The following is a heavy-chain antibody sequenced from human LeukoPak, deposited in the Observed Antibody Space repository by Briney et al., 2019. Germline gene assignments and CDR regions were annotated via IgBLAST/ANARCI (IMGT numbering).Heavy chain of an antibody. Sequence: PSETLSLTCAVSGGSVNNSGWWTWVRQPPGKGLEWIGEMSHTANTNHNPSLKSRVTIAVDKSKNQFSLKPNSVTAADTAVYYCARGTYIWGSYRHFDFWGQGMLVTVSS. J-gene: IGHJ4*02. D-gene: IGHD3-16*02. CDR1: GGSVNNSGW. CDR2: MSHTANT. V-gene: IGHV4-4*02. CDR3: ARGTYIWGSYRHFDF.